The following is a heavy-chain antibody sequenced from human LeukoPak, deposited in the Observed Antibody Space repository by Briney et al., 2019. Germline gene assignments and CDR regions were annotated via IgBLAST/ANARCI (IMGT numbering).Heavy chain of an antibody. CDR3: ARDSLPVEQWLLYWFDP. Sequence: SVKVSCKASRGTFSSYAISWVRQAPGQGLEWMGGIIPIFGTANYAQKFQGRVTITADESTSTAYMELSSLRSEDTAVYYCARDSLPVEQWLLYWFDPWGQGTLVTVSS. CDR2: IIPIFGTA. D-gene: IGHD6-19*01. CDR1: RGTFSSYA. V-gene: IGHV1-69*01. J-gene: IGHJ5*02.